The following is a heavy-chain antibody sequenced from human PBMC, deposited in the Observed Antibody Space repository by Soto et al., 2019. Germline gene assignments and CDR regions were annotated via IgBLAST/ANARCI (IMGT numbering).Heavy chain of an antibody. CDR1: GGTFSSYT. J-gene: IGHJ4*02. CDR2: IIPILGIA. D-gene: IGHD4-17*01. V-gene: IGHV1-69*04. CDR3: ARDYGDYWTFDY. Sequence: SVKVSCKASGGTFSSYTISWVRQAPGQGLEWMGRIIPILGIANYAQKFQGRVTITADKSTSTAYMELSSLRSEDTAVYYCARDYGDYWTFDYWGQGTLVTVSS.